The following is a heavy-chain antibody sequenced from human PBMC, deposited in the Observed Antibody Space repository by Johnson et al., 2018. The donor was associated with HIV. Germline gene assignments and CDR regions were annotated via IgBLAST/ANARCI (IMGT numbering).Heavy chain of an antibody. CDR3: ARRGGYCSGNICPHVFDI. J-gene: IGHJ3*02. V-gene: IGHV3-20*03. Sequence: VQLVESGGSVVRPGGSPPLPPTAPGFPFDDSGLSWVPQVPGKGPEWVPGINWHGDNPGYPDTLNGRFTIPRDNAKNSLYMQMDSLRAEDTALYYCARRGGYCSGNICPHVFDIWGQGTMVTVSS. CDR1: GFPFDDSG. CDR2: INWHGDNP. D-gene: IGHD2-15*01.